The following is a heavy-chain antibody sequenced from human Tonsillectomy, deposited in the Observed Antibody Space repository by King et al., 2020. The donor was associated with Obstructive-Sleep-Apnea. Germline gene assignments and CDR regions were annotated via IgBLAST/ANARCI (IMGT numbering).Heavy chain of an antibody. CDR3: ARDNTEATFVF. CDR2: IYHSGST. Sequence: LQLQESGPGLVKPSETLSLTCTVSGYSISSGYYWGWIRQSPGKGLEWIGNIYHSGSTYYNPSLQSRVSISADTSKNQFSLKLTSVTAADTAVYYCARDNTEATFVFWGQGTLVTVSS. CDR1: GYSISSGYY. J-gene: IGHJ4*02. V-gene: IGHV4-38-2*02.